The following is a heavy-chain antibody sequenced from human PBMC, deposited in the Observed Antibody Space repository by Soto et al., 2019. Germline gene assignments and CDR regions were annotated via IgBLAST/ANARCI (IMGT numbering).Heavy chain of an antibody. CDR2: INPSGGST. CDR1: GYTFTSYY. CDR3: ASELIFGVVEPYYYYMDV. D-gene: IGHD3-3*01. J-gene: IGHJ6*03. Sequence: ASVKVSCKAPGYTFTSYYMHWVRQAPGQWLEWMGIINPSGGSTSYAQKFQGRVTMTRDTSTSTVYMELSSLRSEDTAVYYCASELIFGVVEPYYYYMDVWGKGTTVTVSS. V-gene: IGHV1-46*03.